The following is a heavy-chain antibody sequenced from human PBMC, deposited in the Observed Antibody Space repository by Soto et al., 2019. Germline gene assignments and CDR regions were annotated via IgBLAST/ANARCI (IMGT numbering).Heavy chain of an antibody. V-gene: IGHV4-38-2*01. Sequence: SETLSLTCAVSGYSISSGYYWGWIRQPPGKGLEWIGSIYHSGSTYYNPSLKSRVTISVDTSKNQFSLKLSSVTAADTAVYYCARHGTAMVYYYYGMDVWGQGTTVTVSS. CDR3: ARHGTAMVYYYYGMDV. CDR1: GYSISSGYY. J-gene: IGHJ6*02. CDR2: IYHSGST. D-gene: IGHD5-18*01.